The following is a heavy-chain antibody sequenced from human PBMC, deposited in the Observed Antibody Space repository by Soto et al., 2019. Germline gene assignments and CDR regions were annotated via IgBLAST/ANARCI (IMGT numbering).Heavy chain of an antibody. V-gene: IGHV3-21*01. CDR3: ARDFGGILRFGES. D-gene: IGHD3-10*01. CDR1: GFPFSTYN. CDR2: IPSSTSYI. Sequence: DVQLVDSGGGLVKPGGSLRLSCAASGFPFSTYNMNWVRQAPGKGLEWVSSIPSSTSYIFYADSVKGRFTISRDNSKNSLYLQMNSLRAEDTAVYYCARDFGGILRFGESWGQGTLVTVSS. J-gene: IGHJ5*02.